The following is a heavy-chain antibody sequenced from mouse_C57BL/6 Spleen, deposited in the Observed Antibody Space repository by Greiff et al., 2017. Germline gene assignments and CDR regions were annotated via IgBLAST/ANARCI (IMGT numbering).Heavy chain of an antibody. CDR1: GYAFSSYW. D-gene: IGHD1-1*01. CDR2: IYPGDGDT. CDR3: ASTTVVGGFDY. Sequence: VQLQQSGAELVKPGASVKISCKASGYAFSSYWMNWVKQRPGKGLEWIGQIYPGDGDTNYNGKFKGKATLTADKSSSTAYMQLSSLTSEDSAVYFCASTTVVGGFDYWGQGTTLTVSS. J-gene: IGHJ2*01. V-gene: IGHV1-80*01.